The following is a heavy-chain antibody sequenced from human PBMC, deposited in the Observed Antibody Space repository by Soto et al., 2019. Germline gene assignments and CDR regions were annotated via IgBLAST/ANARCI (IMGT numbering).Heavy chain of an antibody. CDR1: GFTFSSYA. Sequence: QVQLVESGGGVVQPGRSLRLSCAASGFTFSSYAMHWVRQAPGKGLEWVAVISYDGSNKYYADSVKGRFTISRDNSKNTLYLQMNSLRAEDTAVYYCAREFVITTGIDVWGQGTTVTVSS. D-gene: IGHD3-22*01. CDR2: ISYDGSNK. J-gene: IGHJ6*02. CDR3: AREFVITTGIDV. V-gene: IGHV3-30-3*01.